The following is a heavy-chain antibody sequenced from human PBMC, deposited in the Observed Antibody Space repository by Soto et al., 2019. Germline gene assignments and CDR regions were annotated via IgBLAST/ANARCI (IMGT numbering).Heavy chain of an antibody. Sequence: QLQLQESGPGLVKPSETLSLTCTVSRGSIQSSTYYWGWIRQPPGKGLEWIGTVYYNGSPYFNPSLKSRLALSADPSQNQFSLRLASVTAADTAVYYWARQTYLTYFDIWGQGTMVTVSS. CDR1: RGSIQSSTYY. V-gene: IGHV4-39*01. CDR3: ARQTYLTYFDI. CDR2: VYYNGSP. D-gene: IGHD3-16*01. J-gene: IGHJ3*02.